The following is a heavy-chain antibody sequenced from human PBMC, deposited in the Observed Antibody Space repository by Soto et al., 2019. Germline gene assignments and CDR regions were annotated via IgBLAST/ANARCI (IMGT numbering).Heavy chain of an antibody. D-gene: IGHD6-19*01. CDR1: GGSISTYY. J-gene: IGHJ4*02. CDR2: IYTSGST. CDR3: ARPRVKSSGWYYLDF. V-gene: IGHV4-4*08. Sequence: SETLSLTCTVSGGSISTYYWSWIRQPPGKGLEWIGYIYTSGSTNYNPSLKSRVTISVDTSKNQLSLKLRSVTAADTAVYYCARPRVKSSGWYYLDFWGLGTLVTVS.